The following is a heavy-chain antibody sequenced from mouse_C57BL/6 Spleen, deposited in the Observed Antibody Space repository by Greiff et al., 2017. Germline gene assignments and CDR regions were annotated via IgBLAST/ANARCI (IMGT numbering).Heavy chain of an antibody. J-gene: IGHJ2*01. Sequence: QVQLKESGPGLVAPSQSLSIPCTVSGFSLTSYAISWVRQPPGKGLEWLGVIWTGGGTNYNSALKSRLSISKDNSKSQVFLKMNSLQTEDTARYYCARNSVNYSNYRDYFDCWGQGTTLTVSS. CDR1: GFSLTSYA. D-gene: IGHD2-5*01. CDR3: ARNSVNYSNYRDYFDC. V-gene: IGHV2-9-1*01. CDR2: IWTGGGT.